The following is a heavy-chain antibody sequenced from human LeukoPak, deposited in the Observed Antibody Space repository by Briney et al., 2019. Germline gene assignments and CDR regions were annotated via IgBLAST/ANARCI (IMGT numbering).Heavy chain of an antibody. CDR2: ISYDGSNK. D-gene: IGHD3-10*01. CDR3: AKDLKTSGSYPPDFYYYYGLDV. V-gene: IGHV3-30*18. CDR1: GFTFSSYG. Sequence: GRSLRLSCAASGFTFSSYGMHWVRQAPGKGLEWVAVISYDGSNKYYTDSVKGRFTISRDISKNTLYLQMNSLRAEDTAVYYCAKDLKTSGSYPPDFYYYYGLDVWGQGTTVTVSS. J-gene: IGHJ6*02.